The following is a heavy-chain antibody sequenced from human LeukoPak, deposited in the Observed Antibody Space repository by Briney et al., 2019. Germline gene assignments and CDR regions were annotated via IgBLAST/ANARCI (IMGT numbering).Heavy chain of an antibody. CDR2: ITPMVDTA. Sequence: SMKVSCKASGVTFNSCALSWVRQAPGQGLESMGGITPMVDTAKYAQKFQDRVTITTDESASTAYLDLSSLTSEDTAVYYCARGNWSDAFDVWGQGALVTVSS. D-gene: IGHD1-1*01. V-gene: IGHV1-69*05. CDR1: GVTFNSCA. J-gene: IGHJ3*01. CDR3: ARGNWSDAFDV.